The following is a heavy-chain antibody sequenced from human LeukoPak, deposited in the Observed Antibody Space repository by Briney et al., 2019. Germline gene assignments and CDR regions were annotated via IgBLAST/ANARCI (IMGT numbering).Heavy chain of an antibody. CDR1: GGSISSYY. CDR2: IYYSGST. CDR3: ARDAAMATGPFDY. D-gene: IGHD5-24*01. J-gene: IGHJ4*02. Sequence: SETLSLTCTVSGGSISSYYWSWIRQPPGKGLEWIGYIYYSGSTNYNPSLKSRVTISVDTSKNQFSLKLSSVTAADTAVYYCARDAAMATGPFDYWGQGTLVTVSS. V-gene: IGHV4-59*01.